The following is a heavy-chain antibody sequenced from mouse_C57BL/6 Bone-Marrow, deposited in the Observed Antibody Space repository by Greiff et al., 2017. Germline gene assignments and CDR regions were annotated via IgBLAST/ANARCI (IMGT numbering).Heavy chain of an antibody. CDR1: GFNIKDDY. CDR3: TDSYYYGSADY. Sequence: EVQLQQSGAELVRPGASVKLSCTASGFNIKDDYMHWVKQRPEQGLEWIGWIDPENGDTEYASKFQGKATITADTPSNTAYLQLSSLTSEDTAVYYCTDSYYYGSADYWGQGTTLTVSS. D-gene: IGHD1-1*01. J-gene: IGHJ2*01. CDR2: IDPENGDT. V-gene: IGHV14-4*01.